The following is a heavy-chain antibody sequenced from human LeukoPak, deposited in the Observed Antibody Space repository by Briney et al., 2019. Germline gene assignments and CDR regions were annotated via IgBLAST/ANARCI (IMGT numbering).Heavy chain of an antibody. CDR3: ARARGRRKGYDSSGIYYYYMDV. CDR2: TYYRSKWHN. Sequence: SQTPSLTCAISGDSVSSNSAAWNWIRKSPSRGLEWLGRTYYRSKWHNDYSPSVKSRITVNSDTSKNQFSLQLNSVTPEDTAVYYCARARGRRKGYDSSGIYYYYMDVWGKGTTVTVSS. J-gene: IGHJ6*03. CDR1: GDSVSSNSAA. D-gene: IGHD3-22*01. V-gene: IGHV6-1*01.